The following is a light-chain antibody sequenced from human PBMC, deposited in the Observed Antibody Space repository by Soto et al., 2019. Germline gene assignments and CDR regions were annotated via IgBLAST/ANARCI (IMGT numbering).Light chain of an antibody. J-gene: IGKJ1*01. V-gene: IGKV1-12*01. CDR3: LQVKSFPRT. Sequence: DIQMTQSPSSVSASVGDTVTITCRASQDTNSRLAWFQQKPGRAPKYLIQAASILQSGFPSRFAGSGSGTDFTLTINTLQPEDFATYYCLQVKSFPRTFGQGTKVDIK. CDR1: QDTNSR. CDR2: AAS.